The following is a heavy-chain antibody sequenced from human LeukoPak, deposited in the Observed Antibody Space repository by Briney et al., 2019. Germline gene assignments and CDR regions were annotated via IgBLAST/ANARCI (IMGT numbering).Heavy chain of an antibody. J-gene: IGHJ5*02. Sequence: NPSETLSLTCTVSGGSISSSSYYWGWIRQPPGKGLEWIGSIYHSGSTNYNPSLKSRVTISVDKSKNQFSLKLSSVTAADTAVYYCAREAVFGYSYGEEFGFDPWGQGTLVTVSS. CDR2: IYHSGST. CDR3: AREAVFGYSYGEEFGFDP. CDR1: GGSISSSSYY. V-gene: IGHV4-39*07. D-gene: IGHD5-18*01.